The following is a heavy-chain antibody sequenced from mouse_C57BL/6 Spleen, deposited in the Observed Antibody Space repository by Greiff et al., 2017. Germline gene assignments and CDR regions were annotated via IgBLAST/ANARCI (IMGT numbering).Heavy chain of an antibody. CDR2: IYPRSGNT. Sequence: QVQLKESGAELARPGASVKLSCKASGYTFTSYGISWVKQRTGQGLEWIGEIYPRSGNTYYNEKFKGKATLTADKSSSTAYMELRSLTSEDSAVYFCARSPDYGWFAYWGQGTLVTVSA. CDR1: GYTFTSYG. CDR3: ARSPDYGWFAY. J-gene: IGHJ3*01. D-gene: IGHD2-4*01. V-gene: IGHV1-81*01.